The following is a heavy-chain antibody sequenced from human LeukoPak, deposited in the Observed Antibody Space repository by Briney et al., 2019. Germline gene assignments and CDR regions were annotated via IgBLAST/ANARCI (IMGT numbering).Heavy chain of an antibody. CDR1: GFTFSTYA. D-gene: IGHD6-13*01. CDR2: VKSDGAGT. J-gene: IGHJ4*02. Sequence: GGSLRLSCAASGFTFSTYAMSWVRQAPGKGLAWVASVKSDGAGTHYADSVKGRFTISRDNAKNSLYLQMNSLRAEDTAVYYCARDHDSSSCPYFDYWGQGTLVTVSS. V-gene: IGHV3-23*01. CDR3: ARDHDSSSCPYFDY.